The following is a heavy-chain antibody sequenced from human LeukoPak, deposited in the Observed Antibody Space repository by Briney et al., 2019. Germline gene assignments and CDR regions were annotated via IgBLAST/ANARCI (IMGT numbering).Heavy chain of an antibody. CDR1: GYTFSNYY. Sequence: ASVKVSCKASGYTFSNYYLHWVRQAPGQGLEGLGIVKPSDGSTNYAETFQGRVTMTSDTSTTTVYMELSNLRFDDTAVYYCARDEYSRYYFMDVWGQGTTVTVSS. CDR3: ARDEYSRYYFMDV. CDR2: VKPSDGST. D-gene: IGHD6-6*01. J-gene: IGHJ6*02. V-gene: IGHV1-46*01.